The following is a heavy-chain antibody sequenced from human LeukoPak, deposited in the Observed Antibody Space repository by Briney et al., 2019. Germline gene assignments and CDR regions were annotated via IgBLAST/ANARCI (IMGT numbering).Heavy chain of an antibody. J-gene: IGHJ4*02. CDR1: VGPISGVTW. Sequence: SETLSFTSAFSVGPISGVTWWGWFGQPPGRGREWFGEIFHSGSTNYNPSLKSRVTISVDKSKNQFSLKLSSVTAADTAVYYCAGHGWGQRSGPELFTDYWGQGTLVTVSS. CDR2: IFHSGST. CDR3: AGHGWGQRSGPELFTDY. V-gene: IGHV4-4*02. D-gene: IGHD6-19*01.